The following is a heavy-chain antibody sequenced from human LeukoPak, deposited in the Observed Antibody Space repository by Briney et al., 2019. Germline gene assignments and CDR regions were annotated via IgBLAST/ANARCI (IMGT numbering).Heavy chain of an antibody. CDR1: GFTFSSYA. CDR3: AKKRQPGYYYYYYGMDV. D-gene: IGHD1-14*01. Sequence: GASLRLSCAASGFTFSSYAMSWVRQAPGKGLEWVSAISGSGGSTYYADSVKGRFTISRDNSKNMLYLQMNSLRAEDTAVYYCAKKRQPGYYYYYYGMDVWGQGTTVTVSS. V-gene: IGHV3-23*01. CDR2: ISGSGGST. J-gene: IGHJ6*02.